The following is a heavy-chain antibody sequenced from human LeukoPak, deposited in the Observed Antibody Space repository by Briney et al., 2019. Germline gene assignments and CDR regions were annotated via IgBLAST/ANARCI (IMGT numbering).Heavy chain of an antibody. CDR3: ARVLLGEPGLDHLDY. CDR2: IIPIFGTA. CDR1: GGTFSSYA. D-gene: IGHD1-14*01. V-gene: IGHV1-69*13. J-gene: IGHJ4*02. Sequence: GASVKVSCKASGGTFSSYAISWVRQAPGQGLEWMGGIIPIFGTANYAQKFQGRVTITADESTSTAYMELSSLRSEDTAVYYCARVLLGEPGLDHLDYWGQGTLVTASS.